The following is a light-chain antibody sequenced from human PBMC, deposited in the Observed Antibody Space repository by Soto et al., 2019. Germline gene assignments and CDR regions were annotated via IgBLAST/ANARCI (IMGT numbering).Light chain of an antibody. V-gene: IGKV2-28*01. CDR1: QSLLHGNGYNY. CDR3: MQALQTAS. J-gene: IGKJ3*01. Sequence: DIVGTQSPLSLSVTPGEPASISCRSNQSLLHGNGYNYLDWYLQKPGQTPQLLIYLGSHRASGVPDRFSGSGSRTAFTLKISRVEAKDVGFYYCMQALQTASFGPGTKVDIK. CDR2: LGS.